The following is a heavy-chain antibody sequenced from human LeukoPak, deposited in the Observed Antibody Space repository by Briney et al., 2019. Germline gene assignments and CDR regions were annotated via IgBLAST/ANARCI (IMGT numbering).Heavy chain of an antibody. V-gene: IGHV3-21*01. CDR3: ARDTWRAVAGTSTYYYTGMDA. J-gene: IGHJ6*02. D-gene: IGHD6-19*01. CDR1: GFTFSSYS. Sequence: GGSLRLSCAASGFTFSSYSMNWVRQAPGKGLEWVSSISSSSSYIYYADSVKGRFTISRDNAKNSLYLQMNSLRAEDTAVYYCARDTWRAVAGTSTYYYTGMDAWGQGTTVTVSS. CDR2: ISSSSSYI.